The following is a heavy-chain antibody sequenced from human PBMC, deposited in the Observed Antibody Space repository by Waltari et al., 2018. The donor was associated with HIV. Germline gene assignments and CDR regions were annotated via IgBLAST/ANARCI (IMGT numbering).Heavy chain of an antibody. D-gene: IGHD3-10*01. J-gene: IGHJ6*02. CDR3: ARGQYYSMDV. CDR1: GSTLRSYW. Sequence: EVQLVESGGGLVKPGGSLRLSCSASGSTLRSYWMHWVRQAPGKGLVWVSGINRDGSTRRYADSVKGRFTISRDNAKNTLYLQMNSLRAEDTALYYCARGQYYSMDVWGQGTTVTVSS. V-gene: IGHV3-74*01. CDR2: INRDGSTR.